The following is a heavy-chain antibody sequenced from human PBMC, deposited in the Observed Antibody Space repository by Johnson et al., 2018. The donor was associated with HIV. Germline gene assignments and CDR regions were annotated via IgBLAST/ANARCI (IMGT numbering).Heavy chain of an antibody. CDR2: VYSGGST. Sequence: MESGGGLIQPGGSLRLSCAGSGFTVSSNYMSWVRQASGKGLEWVSAVYSGGSTYYADSVKGRFTISRDNSKNTLYLQMNSLRAEDTAVYYCAKPPFYAFDIWGQGTMVTISS. V-gene: IGHV3-53*01. CDR3: AKPPFYAFDI. D-gene: IGHD1-14*01. J-gene: IGHJ3*02. CDR1: GFTVSSNY.